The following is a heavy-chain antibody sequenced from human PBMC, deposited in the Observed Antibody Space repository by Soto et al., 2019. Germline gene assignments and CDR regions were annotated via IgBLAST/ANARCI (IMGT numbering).Heavy chain of an antibody. D-gene: IGHD2-2*01. J-gene: IGHJ5*02. CDR1: GGSISSYY. Sequence: SETLSLTCTVSGGSISSYYWSWIRQPPGKGLEWIGHIYYSGSTNYNPSLKSRVTISVDTSKNQFSLKLSSVTAADTAVYYCARGEYCSSTSCYAGLLDPVGQGTLVTVSS. CDR3: ARGEYCSSTSCYAGLLDP. CDR2: IYYSGST. V-gene: IGHV4-59*01.